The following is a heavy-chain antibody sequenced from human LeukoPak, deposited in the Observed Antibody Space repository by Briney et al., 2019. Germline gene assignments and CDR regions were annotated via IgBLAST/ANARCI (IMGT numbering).Heavy chain of an antibody. D-gene: IGHD6-13*01. V-gene: IGHV4-30-4*01. CDR2: IYYSGST. CDR1: GGSISSGDYY. Sequence: PSETLSLTCTVSGGSISSGDYYWSWIRQPPGEGLEWIGYIYYSGSTYYNPSLKSRVTISVDTSKNQFSLKLSSVTAADTAVYYCARTLAGDAFDIWGQGTMVTVSS. J-gene: IGHJ3*02. CDR3: ARTLAGDAFDI.